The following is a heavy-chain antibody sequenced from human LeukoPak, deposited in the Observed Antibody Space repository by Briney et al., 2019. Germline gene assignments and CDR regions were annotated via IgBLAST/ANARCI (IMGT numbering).Heavy chain of an antibody. Sequence: GASVKVSCKASGYTFTGYYMHWVRQAPGQGLEWMGWINPNSDGTNYAQKFQGRVTMTRDTSISTAYMELSRLRSDDTAVYYCAIDFWRGYGMDVWGQGTTVTVSS. CDR2: INPNSDGT. CDR1: GYTFTGYY. V-gene: IGHV1-2*02. J-gene: IGHJ6*02. CDR3: AIDFWRGYGMDV. D-gene: IGHD3-3*01.